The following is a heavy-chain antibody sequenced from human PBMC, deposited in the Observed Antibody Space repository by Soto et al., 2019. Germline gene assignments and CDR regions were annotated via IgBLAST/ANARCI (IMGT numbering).Heavy chain of an antibody. J-gene: IGHJ6*02. V-gene: IGHV4-34*01. CDR2: INHSGST. CDR1: GGSFSGYY. Sequence: SETLSLTCAVYGGSFSGYYWSWIRQPPGKGLEWIGEINHSGSTNYNPSLKSRVTISVDTSKNQFSLKLSSVTAADTAVYYCARGAIFGGMDVWGQGTTVTVSS. CDR3: ARGAIFGGMDV. D-gene: IGHD3-3*01.